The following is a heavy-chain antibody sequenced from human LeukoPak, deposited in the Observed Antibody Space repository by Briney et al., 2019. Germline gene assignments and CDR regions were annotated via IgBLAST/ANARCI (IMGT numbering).Heavy chain of an antibody. CDR1: GGSISSYY. V-gene: IGHV4-4*09. CDR3: ARKGRGSPGLWFDP. D-gene: IGHD6-13*01. CDR2: IYTSGST. J-gene: IGHJ5*02. Sequence: SENLSLTCTVSGGSISSYYWSWIRQPPGKGLEWIGYIYTSGSTNYNPSLKSRVTISVDTSKNQFSLKLSSVTAADTAVYYCARKGRGSPGLWFDPWGQGTLVTVSS.